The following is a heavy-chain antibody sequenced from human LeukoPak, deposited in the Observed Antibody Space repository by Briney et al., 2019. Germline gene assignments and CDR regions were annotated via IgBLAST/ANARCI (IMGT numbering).Heavy chain of an antibody. Sequence: PGGSLRLSCVVSGFTFSSYPMIWVRQAPGKGLQWVANMKKDGSETKYVDSVKGRFTISRDNAKNSLYLQMNSLRAEDTAVYYCGRHRSGSGTYFIDYWGQGTLVSVSS. D-gene: IGHD3-10*01. V-gene: IGHV3-7*01. CDR2: MKKDGSET. CDR1: GFTFSSYP. J-gene: IGHJ4*02. CDR3: GRHRSGSGTYFIDY.